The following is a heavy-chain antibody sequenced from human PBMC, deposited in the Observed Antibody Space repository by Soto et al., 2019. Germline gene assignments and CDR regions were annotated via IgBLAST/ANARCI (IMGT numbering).Heavy chain of an antibody. CDR3: ARGYFDWLIIGGFDY. CDR1: GYTFTSYY. D-gene: IGHD3-9*01. CDR2: INPSGGST. Sequence: ASVKVSCKASGYTFTSYYMHWVRQAPGQGLEWMGIINPSGGSTSYAQKFQGRVTMTRDTSTSTVYMELSSLRSEDTAVYYCARGYFDWLIIGGFDYWGQGTLVTVSS. V-gene: IGHV1-46*01. J-gene: IGHJ4*02.